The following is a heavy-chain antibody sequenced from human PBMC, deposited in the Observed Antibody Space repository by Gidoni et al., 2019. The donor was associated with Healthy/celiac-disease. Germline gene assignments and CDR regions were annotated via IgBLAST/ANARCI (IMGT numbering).Heavy chain of an antibody. J-gene: IGHJ4*02. CDR1: GFTFSSYG. Sequence: ESGGGVVQPGRSLRLSCAASGFTFSSYGMHGVRQAPGTGLEWVAGIWYDGSNQYYADSVKGRFTISRDNSMNTLYLQMNSLRAEETAVYYCARAPSIRDLDWLLRTQMDYWGQGTLVTGSS. V-gene: IGHV3-33*01. D-gene: IGHD3-9*01. CDR3: ARAPSIRDLDWLLRTQMDY. CDR2: IWYDGSNQ.